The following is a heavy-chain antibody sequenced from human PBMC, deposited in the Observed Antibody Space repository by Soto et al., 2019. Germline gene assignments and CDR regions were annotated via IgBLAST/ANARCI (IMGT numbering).Heavy chain of an antibody. CDR2: INRDGGST. J-gene: IGHJ4*02. Sequence: PGGSLRLSCAAFGFPFDDYGMSWVRQATGKGLEWVSGINRDGGSTGYADSVKGRFIISRDNSKNMVYLQMNSLRAEDTAVYYCACLAWFGDPVPPFDCWGQGIVVTVSS. V-gene: IGHV3-20*04. CDR1: GFPFDDYG. CDR3: ACLAWFGDPVPPFDC. D-gene: IGHD3-10*01.